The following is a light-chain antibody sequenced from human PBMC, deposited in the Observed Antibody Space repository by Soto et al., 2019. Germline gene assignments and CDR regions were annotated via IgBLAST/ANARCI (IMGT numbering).Light chain of an antibody. Sequence: QSALTQPPSASGSPGQSVTISCTGTSSDVGDYNYVSWYQQHPYKAPKLILYEVTKRPSGIPDRFSGSKSGNTASLTVSGLQAEDEADYYCSSYAGSKNFVVFGGGTKLTVL. CDR3: SSYAGSKNFVV. V-gene: IGLV2-8*01. CDR2: EVT. CDR1: SSDVGDYNY. J-gene: IGLJ2*01.